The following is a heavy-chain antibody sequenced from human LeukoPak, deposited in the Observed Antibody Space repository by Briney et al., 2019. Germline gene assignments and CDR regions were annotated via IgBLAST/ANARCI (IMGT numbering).Heavy chain of an antibody. J-gene: IGHJ4*02. CDR3: AKGQYYYDSSGYCDY. CDR1: GFTFSSYA. V-gene: IGHV3-23*01. Sequence: GGSLKLSCAASGFTFSSYAMSWVRQAPGKGLEWVSAISGSGGSTYYADSVKGRFTISGDNSKNTLYLQMNSLRAEDTAVYYCAKGQYYYDSSGYCDYWGQGTLVTVSS. CDR2: ISGSGGST. D-gene: IGHD3-22*01.